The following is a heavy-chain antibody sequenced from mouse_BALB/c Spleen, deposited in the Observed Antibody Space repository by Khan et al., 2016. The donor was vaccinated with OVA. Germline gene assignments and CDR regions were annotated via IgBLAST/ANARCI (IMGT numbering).Heavy chain of an antibody. Sequence: QVQLQQSGPELVRPGVSVKISCKGFGYTFTDYAMHWVKQSHAKSLEWIGLISTYSGNTNYKQKFKGKATMTVDKSSSTAYMELTRLTPEDSAIYYCTRPAYDGYYDYWGQGTTLTVSS. CDR3: TRPAYDGYYDY. CDR1: GYTFTDYA. V-gene: IGHV1S137*01. D-gene: IGHD2-3*01. J-gene: IGHJ2*01. CDR2: ISTYSGNT.